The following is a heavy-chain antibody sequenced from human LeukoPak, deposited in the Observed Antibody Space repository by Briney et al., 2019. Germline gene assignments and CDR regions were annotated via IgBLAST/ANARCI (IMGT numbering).Heavy chain of an antibody. D-gene: IGHD3-3*01. CDR1: GGTFSSYA. J-gene: IGHJ5*02. CDR3: ARSIFGVVINPPYNWFDP. CDR2: IIPIFGTA. Sequence: SVKVSCKASGGTFSSYAISWVRQAPGQGLEWMGGIIPIFGTANYAQTFQVRVTITTDESTSTAYMELSSLRSEDTAVYYCARSIFGVVINPPYNWFDPWGQGTLVTVSS. V-gene: IGHV1-69*05.